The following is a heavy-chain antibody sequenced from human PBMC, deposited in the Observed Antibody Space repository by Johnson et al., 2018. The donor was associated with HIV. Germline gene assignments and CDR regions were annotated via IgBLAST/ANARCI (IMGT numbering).Heavy chain of an antibody. CDR1: GFTLSTYW. CDR2: IKQAGSEK. V-gene: IGHV3-7*01. D-gene: IGHD3-10*01. CDR3: ARGGLLWFGHPAD. Sequence: VQLVESGGGLVQPGGSLRLSCAASGFTLSTYWMSWVRQAPGKGLEWVANIKQAGSEKYCVDSVKGRFTISRDNAKNSLYLQMNSLRAEDTAVYYCARGGLLWFGHPADWGQGTMVTVSS. J-gene: IGHJ3*01.